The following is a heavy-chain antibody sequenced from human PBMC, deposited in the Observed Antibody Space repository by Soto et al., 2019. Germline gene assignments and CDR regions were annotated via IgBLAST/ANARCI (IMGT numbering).Heavy chain of an antibody. Sequence: ESGGDLVQPGGSLRLSCVASGFTFSPYWMSWVRQAPGRGPQWVATINNDGSEKYYADSVKGRFTISRDNARDSLYLQLTSLRAEDTAIYYCARGSNQDYWGQGTLVAVSS. CDR2: INNDGSEK. CDR3: ARGSNQDY. V-gene: IGHV3-7*03. J-gene: IGHJ4*02. D-gene: IGHD2-8*01. CDR1: GFTFSPYW.